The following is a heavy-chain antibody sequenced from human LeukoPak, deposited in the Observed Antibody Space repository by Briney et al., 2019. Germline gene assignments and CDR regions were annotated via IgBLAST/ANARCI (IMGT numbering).Heavy chain of an antibody. CDR2: ISGSGGST. Sequence: GGSLRLSCAASGFTFSGYAMSWVRQAPGKGLEWVSAISGSGGSTYYAGSVKGRFTISRDNSKNTLYLQMNSLRAEDTAVYYCAKDLLIAVAGLFDYWGQGTLVTVSS. D-gene: IGHD6-19*01. V-gene: IGHV3-23*01. CDR3: AKDLLIAVAGLFDY. J-gene: IGHJ4*02. CDR1: GFTFSGYA.